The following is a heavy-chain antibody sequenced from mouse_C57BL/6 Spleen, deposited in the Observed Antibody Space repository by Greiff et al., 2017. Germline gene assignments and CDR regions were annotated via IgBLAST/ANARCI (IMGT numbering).Heavy chain of an antibody. V-gene: IGHV1-15*01. CDR2: IDPETGGT. CDR3: TRSAYYYGSSYEFAY. Sequence: QVQLQQSGAELVRPGASVTLSCKASGYTFTDYEMHWVKQTPVHGLEWIGAIDPETGGTAYNQKFKGKAILTADKSSSTAYMELRSLTSEDSAVYYCTRSAYYYGSSYEFAYWGQGTLVTVSA. J-gene: IGHJ3*01. D-gene: IGHD1-1*01. CDR1: GYTFTDYE.